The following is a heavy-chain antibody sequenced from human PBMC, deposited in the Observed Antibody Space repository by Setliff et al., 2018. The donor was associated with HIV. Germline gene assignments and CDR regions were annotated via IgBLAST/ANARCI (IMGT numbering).Heavy chain of an antibody. CDR1: GGSISTSNW. CDR3: AREDWRRDYLDY. CDR2: IYHSGST. D-gene: IGHD3-9*01. V-gene: IGHV4-4*02. Sequence: SETLSLTCAVSGGSISTSNWWTWVRQPPGKGLEWIGEIYHSGSTNYNPSLKSRVTLSVDKSKNQFPLKLSPVTAADTAVYYCAREDWRRDYLDYWGQGTLVTVSS. J-gene: IGHJ4*02.